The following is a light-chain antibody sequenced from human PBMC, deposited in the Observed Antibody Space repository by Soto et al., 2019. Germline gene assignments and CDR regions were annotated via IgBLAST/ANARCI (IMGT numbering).Light chain of an antibody. CDR2: GAS. V-gene: IGKV3-15*01. Sequence: SGISQSPATLSVSPGERVTLSCRVSQSVDSNFAWYQQRPGQAPRLLIYGASTRATDVPARFSASGSGTDFTLTISSLQSEDFVVYYCRQYNTWPITLGQGTRLKI. J-gene: IGKJ5*01. CDR3: RQYNTWPIT. CDR1: QSVDSN.